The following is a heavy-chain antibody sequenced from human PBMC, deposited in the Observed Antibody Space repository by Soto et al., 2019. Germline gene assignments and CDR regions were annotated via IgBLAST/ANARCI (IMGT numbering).Heavy chain of an antibody. V-gene: IGHV4-39*01. Sequence: SETLSLTCTVSGGSISSSSYYWGWIRQPPGKGLEWIGSIYYSGSTYYNPSLKSRVTISVDTSKNRFSLKLSSVTAADTAVYYCATWGDSSGYYYDYWGQGTLVTVSS. CDR3: ATWGDSSGYYYDY. D-gene: IGHD3-22*01. CDR1: GGSISSSSYY. CDR2: IYYSGST. J-gene: IGHJ4*02.